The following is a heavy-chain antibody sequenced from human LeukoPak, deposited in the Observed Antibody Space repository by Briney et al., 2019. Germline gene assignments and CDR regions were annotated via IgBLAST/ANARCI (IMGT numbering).Heavy chain of an antibody. J-gene: IGHJ5*02. D-gene: IGHD2-2*01. CDR2: IYYNGNT. V-gene: IGHV4-59*12. CDR3: ASKRRYCSSTSCYLSWWFDP. CDR1: SGSISNYH. Sequence: PSETLSLTCTVSSGSISNYHWTWIRQPPGKGLEWIGYIYYNGNTNYNPSLKSRVTISVDTSKNQFSLKLSSVTAADTAVYYCASKRRYCSSTSCYLSWWFDPWGQGTLVTVSS.